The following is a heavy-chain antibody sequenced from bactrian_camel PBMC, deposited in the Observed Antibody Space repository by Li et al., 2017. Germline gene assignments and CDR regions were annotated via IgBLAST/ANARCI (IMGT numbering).Heavy chain of an antibody. CDR3: AAGLGRGGYCNPNS. CDR2: IYTGGGTT. J-gene: IGHJ4*01. D-gene: IGHD2*01. CDR1: GYSTSRNC. Sequence: HVQLVESGGGSVQAGGSLRLSCTASGYSTSRNCMGWFRQAPGKEREAVAAIYTGGGTTYYADSVKGRFAISQDSAKNTVYLQGNSLKPEDSAMYYCAAGLGRGGYCNPNSWGQGTQVTVS. V-gene: IGHV3S54*01.